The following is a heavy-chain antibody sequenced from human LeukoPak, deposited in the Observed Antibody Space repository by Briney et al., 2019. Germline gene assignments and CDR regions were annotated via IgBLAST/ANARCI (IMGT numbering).Heavy chain of an antibody. J-gene: IGHJ4*02. Sequence: SVKVSCKASGGTFSSYAISWVRQAPGQGLEWMGGILPIFGTANYAQKFQGRVTITADESTSTAYMELSSLRSEDTAVYYCACNEGYYYDSSGYYKFGFDYWGQGTLVTVSS. V-gene: IGHV1-69*13. CDR1: GGTFSSYA. CDR3: ACNEGYYYDSSGYYKFGFDY. CDR2: ILPIFGTA. D-gene: IGHD3-22*01.